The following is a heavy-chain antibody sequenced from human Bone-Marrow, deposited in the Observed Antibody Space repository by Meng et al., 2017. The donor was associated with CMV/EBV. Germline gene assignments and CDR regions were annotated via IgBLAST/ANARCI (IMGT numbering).Heavy chain of an antibody. D-gene: IGHD6-6*01. Sequence: GESLKISCAASGFTFSSYGMHWVRQAPGKGLEWVAFIRYDGSNKYYADSVKGRFTISRDNSKNTLYLQMNSLRAEDTAVYYCAKVGSPLIKPNSSSMNYWGQGTLVPVSS. V-gene: IGHV3-30*02. J-gene: IGHJ4*02. CDR2: IRYDGSNK. CDR3: AKVGSPLIKPNSSSMNY. CDR1: GFTFSSYG.